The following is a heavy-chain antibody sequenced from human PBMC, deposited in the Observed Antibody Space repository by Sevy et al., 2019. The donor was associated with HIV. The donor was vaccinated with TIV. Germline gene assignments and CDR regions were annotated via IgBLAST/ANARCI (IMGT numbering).Heavy chain of an antibody. V-gene: IGHV3-33*01. J-gene: IGHJ4*02. Sequence: GGSLRLSCAASGFTFNSYGMHWVRQAPIKGLEWVASIYYDGNNKYYADSVKGRLTISRDESKNTLYLQMNSLRAEDKAVYYCARDSNEYGDYRLSYYFDYWGQGALVTVSS. CDR3: ARDSNEYGDYRLSYYFDY. D-gene: IGHD4-17*01. CDR1: GFTFNSYG. CDR2: IYYDGNNK.